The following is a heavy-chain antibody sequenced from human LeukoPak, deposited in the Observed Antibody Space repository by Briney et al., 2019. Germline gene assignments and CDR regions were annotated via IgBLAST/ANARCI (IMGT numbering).Heavy chain of an antibody. J-gene: IGHJ4*02. CDR3: TTGLHGDYAYDY. Sequence: PGRSLRLSCAASGFTFSNAWMSWVRQAPGKGLEWVGRIKSKTDGGTTDYAAPVKGRFTISRDDSKNTLYLQMNSLKTEDTAVYYCTTGLHGDYAYDYWGQGTLVTVSS. CDR1: GFTFSNAW. D-gene: IGHD4-17*01. V-gene: IGHV3-15*01. CDR2: IKSKTDGGTT.